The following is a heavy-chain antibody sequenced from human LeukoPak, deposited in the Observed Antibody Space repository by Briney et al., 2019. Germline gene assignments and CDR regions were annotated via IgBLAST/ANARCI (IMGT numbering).Heavy chain of an antibody. D-gene: IGHD6-6*01. V-gene: IGHV4-59*01. Sequence: SETLSLTCTVSGGSISSYYWSWIRQPPGKGLEWIGYIYYSGGITNYNPSLKSRVTISVDTSKNQFSLKLSSVTAADTAVYYCVREVAARAFDIWGQGKWSPSLQ. CDR2: IYYSGGIT. CDR3: VREVAARAFDI. CDR1: GGSISSYY. J-gene: IGHJ3*02.